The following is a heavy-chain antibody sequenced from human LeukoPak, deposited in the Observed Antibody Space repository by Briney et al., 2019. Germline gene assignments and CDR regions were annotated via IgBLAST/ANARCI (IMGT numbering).Heavy chain of an antibody. D-gene: IGHD1-14*01. CDR3: ARGSGNPGLFDY. J-gene: IGHJ4*02. Sequence: PSETLSLTCAVYGGSFSGYCWSWIRQPLGKGLEWIGEINHSGSTYYNPSLESRITMSVDKSKNQFSLNLSSVTAADTAVYYCARGSGNPGLFDYWGQGTLVTVSS. V-gene: IGHV4-34*01. CDR2: INHSGST. CDR1: GGSFSGYC.